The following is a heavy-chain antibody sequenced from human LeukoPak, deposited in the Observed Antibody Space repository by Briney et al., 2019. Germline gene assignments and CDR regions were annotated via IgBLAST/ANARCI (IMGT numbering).Heavy chain of an antibody. CDR2: ISKRGGST. CDR1: GISLSNYA. Sequence: GGSLRLSCVVSGISLSNYAMTWVRQAPGKGLEWVSYISKRGGSTTYADSVKGRFTISRDTSLNTLYLQMNNLRAEDTAVYFCAKRGVVIRGLLVIGYHQEAYHYDFWGQGVLVTVSS. CDR3: AKRGVVIRGLLVIGYHQEAYHYDF. V-gene: IGHV3-23*01. J-gene: IGHJ4*02. D-gene: IGHD3-10*01.